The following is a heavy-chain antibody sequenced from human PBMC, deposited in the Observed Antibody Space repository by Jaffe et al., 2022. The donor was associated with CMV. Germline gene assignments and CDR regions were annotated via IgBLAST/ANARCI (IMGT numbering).Heavy chain of an antibody. CDR1: GGSISSSSYY. J-gene: IGHJ4*02. D-gene: IGHD2-8*01. V-gene: IGHV4-39*01. Sequence: QLQLQESGPGLVKPSETLSLTCTVSGGSISSSSYYWGWIRQPPGKGLEWIGSIYYSGSTYYNPSLKSRVTISVDTSKNQFSLKLSSVTAADTAVYYCATTIYCTNGVCYLGFDYWGQGTLVTVSS. CDR3: ATTIYCTNGVCYLGFDY. CDR2: IYYSGST.